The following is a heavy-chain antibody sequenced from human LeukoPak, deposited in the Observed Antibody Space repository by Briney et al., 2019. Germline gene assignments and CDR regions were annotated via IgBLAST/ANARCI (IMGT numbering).Heavy chain of an antibody. J-gene: IGHJ4*02. Sequence: GESLKISCKDSGYSFTNYWIGWGRQMPGKGLEWMGILHSADSNTKYSPSFQGQVTISADKSISTAYLQWSGLKASDTAMYYCAGARHGDYRWDYWGQGTLVTVSS. D-gene: IGHD4-17*01. CDR1: GYSFTNYW. V-gene: IGHV5-51*01. CDR3: AGARHGDYRWDY. CDR2: LHSADSNT.